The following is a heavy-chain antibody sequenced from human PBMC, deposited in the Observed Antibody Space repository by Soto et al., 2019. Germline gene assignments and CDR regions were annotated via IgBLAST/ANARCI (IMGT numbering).Heavy chain of an antibody. CDR3: AGTPHYYGSGSYFLEGYYYYYGMDV. Sequence: SETLSLTCTVSGGSISSYYWSWIRQPPWKGLEWIGYIYYSGSTNYNPSLKSRVTISIETSKNQFSLKLSSVTAADTAVYYCAGTPHYYGSGSYFLEGYYYYYGMDVWGQGTTVTVSS. J-gene: IGHJ6*02. V-gene: IGHV4-59*01. D-gene: IGHD3-10*01. CDR1: GGSISSYY. CDR2: IYYSGST.